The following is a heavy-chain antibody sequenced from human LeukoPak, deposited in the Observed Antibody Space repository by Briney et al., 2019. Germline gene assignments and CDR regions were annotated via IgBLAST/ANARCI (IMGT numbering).Heavy chain of an antibody. V-gene: IGHV4-34*01. Sequence: SETLSLTCAVYGGSFSGYYWSWIRQPPGKGLEWIGEINHSGSTNYNPSLKSRVTISVDASKNQFSLKLSSVTAADTAVYYCARGGLAARPGYFDYWGQGTLVTVSS. CDR1: GGSFSGYY. CDR2: INHSGST. D-gene: IGHD6-6*01. J-gene: IGHJ4*02. CDR3: ARGGLAARPGYFDY.